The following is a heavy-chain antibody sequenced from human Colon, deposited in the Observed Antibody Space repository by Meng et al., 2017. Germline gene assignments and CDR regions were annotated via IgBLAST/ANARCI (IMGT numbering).Heavy chain of an antibody. CDR2: INRDGSSA. Sequence: GESLKISCVTSGFTFSDSWMHWVRQVPGKGLVWVARINRDGSSANYADSVEGRFTISRDNAKNTVFLQMNSLRGKDTAVYYCARGPTVLYSSDYWGQGTLVTVSS. J-gene: IGHJ4*02. D-gene: IGHD3-22*01. CDR1: GFTFSDSW. CDR3: ARGPTVLYSSDY. V-gene: IGHV3-74*01.